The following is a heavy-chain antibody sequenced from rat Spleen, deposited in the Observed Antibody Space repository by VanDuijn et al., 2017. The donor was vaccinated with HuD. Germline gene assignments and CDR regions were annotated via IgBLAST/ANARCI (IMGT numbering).Heavy chain of an antibody. J-gene: IGHJ2*01. Sequence: EVHLVESGGGLVQPGRSLKLSCAASGFTFSNYGMAWVRQAPTKGLEWVASFSTGGGNTYYRDSVKGRFTISRDNAKNTLYLQMDSLRSEDTATYYCARQRYYSGPFDYWGQGVMVTVSS. V-gene: IGHV5S13*01. D-gene: IGHD1-1*01. CDR3: ARQRYYSGPFDY. CDR1: GFTFSNYG. CDR2: FSTGGGNT.